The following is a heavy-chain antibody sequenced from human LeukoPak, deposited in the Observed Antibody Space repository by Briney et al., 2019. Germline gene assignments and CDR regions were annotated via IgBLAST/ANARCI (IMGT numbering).Heavy chain of an antibody. Sequence: SETLSLTCAVYGGSFSGYYWSWLRQPPGKGLEWSGEINHSGSTNYNPSLKSLVTISVDTSKNQFSLKLSSVTAADTAVYYCARVQKRLSRTYYYDSSGLDYWGQGTLVTVSS. CDR3: ARVQKRLSRTYYYDSSGLDY. CDR1: GGSFSGYY. J-gene: IGHJ4*02. CDR2: INHSGST. V-gene: IGHV4-34*01. D-gene: IGHD3-22*01.